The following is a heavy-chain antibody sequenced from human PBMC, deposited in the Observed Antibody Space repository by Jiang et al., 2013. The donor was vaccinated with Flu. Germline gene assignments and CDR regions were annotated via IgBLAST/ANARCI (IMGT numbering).Heavy chain of an antibody. V-gene: IGHV3-23*01. CDR1: GFTFSSYA. J-gene: IGHJ6*02. D-gene: IGHD2-2*01. CDR3: AKVGVRGVRVGMDV. CDR2: ISGSGGST. Sequence: GGGLVQPGGSLRLSCAASGFTFSSYAMSWVRQAPGKGLEWVSGISGSGGSTYYADSVKGRFTISRDNSKNTLYLQMNSLRAEDTAVYYCAKVGVRGVRVGMDVWGQGTTVTVSS.